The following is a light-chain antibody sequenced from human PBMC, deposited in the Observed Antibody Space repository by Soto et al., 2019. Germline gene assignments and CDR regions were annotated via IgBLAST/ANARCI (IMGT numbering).Light chain of an antibody. Sequence: DIQMTQSPSTLSASVGDRVIITCRASQSISSWLAWYQQKPGKAPKLLIYKASSLESGVPSRFSGSGSGTEITLTISSLQPDDFATYYRQQYNNYPWTFGQGTKVEIK. CDR2: KAS. J-gene: IGKJ1*01. V-gene: IGKV1-5*03. CDR1: QSISSW. CDR3: QQYNNYPWT.